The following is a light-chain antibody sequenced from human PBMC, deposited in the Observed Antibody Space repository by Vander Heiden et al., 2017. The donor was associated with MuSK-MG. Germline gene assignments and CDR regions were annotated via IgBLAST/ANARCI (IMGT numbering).Light chain of an antibody. J-gene: IGKJ1*01. Sequence: DIQMTQSPSTVSAFVGDRVTITCRASKRIGRYLAWYQQKPGKAPKVLISKSSTLESGVPSRFRGSASGTEFTLTIRSLQPDDIAIYYCQQYSNYWTFGQGTKVEI. CDR2: KSS. V-gene: IGKV1-5*03. CDR3: QQYSNYWT. CDR1: KRIGRY.